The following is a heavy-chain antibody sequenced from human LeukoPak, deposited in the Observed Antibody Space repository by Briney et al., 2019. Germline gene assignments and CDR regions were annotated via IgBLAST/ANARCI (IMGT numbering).Heavy chain of an antibody. CDR2: ISSSSSYI. V-gene: IGHV3-21*01. CDR3: ARDQAYCSGGSCPLDY. CDR1: GFTFSSYS. D-gene: IGHD2-15*01. J-gene: IGHJ4*02. Sequence: PGGSLRLSCAASGFTFSSYSMNWVRQAPGKGLGWVSSISSSSSYIYYADSVKVRFTISRDNAKNSLYLQMNSLRAEDTAVYYCARDQAYCSGGSCPLDYWGQGTLVTVSS.